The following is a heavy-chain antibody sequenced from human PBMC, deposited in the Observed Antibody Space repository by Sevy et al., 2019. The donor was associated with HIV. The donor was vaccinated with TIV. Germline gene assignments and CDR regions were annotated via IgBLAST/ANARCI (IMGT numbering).Heavy chain of an antibody. D-gene: IGHD3-3*01. CDR1: GFTLSSYG. V-gene: IGHV3-33*01. J-gene: IGHJ6*02. CDR3: ARDRLGITISAEWGGGMDV. Sequence: GGSLKISCAASGFTLSSYGMHWVRQAPGKGLEWVAVIRYDGSNKYYADSVKGRFTISRDNSKNTLYLQMNSLRAEDTAVYYCARDRLGITISAEWGGGMDVWGQGTTVTVSS. CDR2: IRYDGSNK.